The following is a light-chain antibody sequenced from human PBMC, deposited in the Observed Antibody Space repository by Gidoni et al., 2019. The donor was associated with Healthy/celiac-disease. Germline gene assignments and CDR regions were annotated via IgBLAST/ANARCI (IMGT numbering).Light chain of an antibody. CDR1: QSISSW. CDR2: DAS. J-gene: IGKJ1*01. CDR3: QQYNSYWT. Sequence: DIQMTQSPSTLSASVGDRVTITCRASQSISSWLAWYQQKQGKAPKLLIYDASSLESGVPSRFSGSGSGTEFTLTISSLQHDDFATYYCQQYNSYWTFGQGTKVEIK. V-gene: IGKV1-5*01.